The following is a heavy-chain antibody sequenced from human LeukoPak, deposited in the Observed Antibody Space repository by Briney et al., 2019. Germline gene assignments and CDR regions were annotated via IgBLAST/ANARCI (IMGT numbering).Heavy chain of an antibody. CDR2: ISYDGSNE. J-gene: IGHJ3*02. CDR3: AKDGGPGLAFDI. V-gene: IGHV3-30*18. D-gene: IGHD3-16*01. CDR1: GFTFSSYG. Sequence: PGGSLRPSCAASGFTFSSYGMHWVRQAPGKGLEWVAVISYDGSNEYYADSVKGRFTISRDNSKNTLYLQMNSLRAEDTAVYYCAKDGGPGLAFDIWGQGTMVTVSS.